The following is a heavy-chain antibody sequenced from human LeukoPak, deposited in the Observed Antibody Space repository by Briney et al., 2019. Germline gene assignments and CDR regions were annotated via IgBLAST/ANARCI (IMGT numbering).Heavy chain of an antibody. J-gene: IGHJ6*02. CDR3: ARDPVVATPGRYGMDV. CDR1: GFTFSSYS. Sequence: GRSLRLSCAASGFTFSSYSMNWVHQAPGKGLEWVSSTSSSSSYMYYADSVKGRFTISRDNAKNSLYLQMNSLRAEDTAVYYCARDPVVATPGRYGMDVWGQGTTVTVSS. CDR2: TSSSSSYM. D-gene: IGHD5-12*01. V-gene: IGHV3-21*01.